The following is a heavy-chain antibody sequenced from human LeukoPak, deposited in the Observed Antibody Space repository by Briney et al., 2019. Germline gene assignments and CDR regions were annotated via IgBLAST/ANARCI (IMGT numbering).Heavy chain of an antibody. Sequence: NPSETLSLTCTVSGDSIISNIYWWDWVRLPPGKGLEWIGATFYTGRTFYSPSLKSRVTISVDTSKNQFSLDLSSATAADTAVYYCARRRHNFDFYDVWGQGTRVTVSS. CDR3: ARRRHNFDFYDV. J-gene: IGHJ3*01. D-gene: IGHD3/OR15-3a*01. CDR1: GDSIISNIYW. V-gene: IGHV4-39*01. CDR2: TFYTGRT.